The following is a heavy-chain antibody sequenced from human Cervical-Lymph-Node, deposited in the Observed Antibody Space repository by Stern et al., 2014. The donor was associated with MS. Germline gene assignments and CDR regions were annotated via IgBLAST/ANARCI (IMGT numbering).Heavy chain of an antibody. Sequence: QVQLVESGAEVRKPGSSVTVSCKASGGSFLTHAFSWVRQAPGHGLEWMGGIIPLFGSAHYAQKFQGRRTLIADKATTTAYMELNSLTTEDTAVYYCATDGEMTTIGLQYWGQGTLVAVSS. CDR3: ATDGEMTTIGLQY. CDR2: IIPLFGSA. J-gene: IGHJ4*02. D-gene: IGHD5-24*01. CDR1: GGSFLTHA. V-gene: IGHV1-69*06.